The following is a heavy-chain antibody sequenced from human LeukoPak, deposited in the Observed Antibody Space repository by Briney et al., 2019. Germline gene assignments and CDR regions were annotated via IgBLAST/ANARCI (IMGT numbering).Heavy chain of an antibody. CDR1: GFTFSSYN. D-gene: IGHD1-26*01. CDR2: ISTSSSYI. V-gene: IGHV3-21*01. CDR3: AREGVVGATYAFDI. Sequence: GGPLRLSCAASGFTFSSYNMNWVRQAPGKGLEWVSSISTSSSYIYYADSVKGRFTISRDNAKNSLYLQMNSLRAEDTAVYYCAREGVVGATYAFDIWGQGTMVTVSS. J-gene: IGHJ3*02.